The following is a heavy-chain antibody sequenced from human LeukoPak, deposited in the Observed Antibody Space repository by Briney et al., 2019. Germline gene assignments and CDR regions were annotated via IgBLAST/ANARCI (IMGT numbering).Heavy chain of an antibody. CDR2: ISGSGGST. D-gene: IGHD4-23*01. J-gene: IGHJ4*02. V-gene: IGHV3-23*01. Sequence: GGSLSLSCAASGFTFSIYAMSWVRQAPGKGLEWVSAISGSGGSTYYTDSVRGRFTISRDNSKSTLYLQMNSLRAEDTAVYYCATSRTVVTSHFDYWGQGTLVTVSS. CDR3: ATSRTVVTSHFDY. CDR1: GFTFSIYA.